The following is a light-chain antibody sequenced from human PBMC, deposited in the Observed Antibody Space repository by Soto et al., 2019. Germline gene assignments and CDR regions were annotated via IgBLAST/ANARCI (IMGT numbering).Light chain of an antibody. CDR3: QQFSSYPLT. J-gene: IGKJ4*01. CDR2: YAS. V-gene: IGKV3-20*01. CDR1: HTVKNNY. Sequence: VFAQSSCSLTLSPGERATLSCRVSHTVKNNYLAWYQQKPGQAPRLLIYYASSRATGIPDRFSGGGSGTDFTLTISRLEPEDFAVYYCQQFSSYPLTFGGGTKVDIK.